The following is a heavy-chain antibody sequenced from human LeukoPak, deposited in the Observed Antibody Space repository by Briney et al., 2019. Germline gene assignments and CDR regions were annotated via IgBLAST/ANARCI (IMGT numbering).Heavy chain of an antibody. J-gene: IGHJ6*02. D-gene: IGHD6-13*01. Sequence: ASVKVSCKASGYTLTGYYMHWVRQAPGQGLEWMGWINPNSGGTNYAQKFQGWVTMTRDTSISTAYMELSRLRSDDTAVYYCARSAAGAIRYYYYYGMDVWGQGTTVTVSS. CDR1: GYTLTGYY. CDR2: INPNSGGT. V-gene: IGHV1-2*04. CDR3: ARSAAGAIRYYYYYGMDV.